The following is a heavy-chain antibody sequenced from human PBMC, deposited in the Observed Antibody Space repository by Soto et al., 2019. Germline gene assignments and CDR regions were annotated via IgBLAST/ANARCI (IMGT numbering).Heavy chain of an antibody. Sequence: QVQLVQSGAEVKKPGSSVKVSCKASGCTLSSYAISWVRQAPGQGLEWMGGIIPIFGTADYAQKFQGRVTITADDFTSSAYMELSSLRSEDTAVYYCARHLGGNHYYYGMDVWGQGTTVTVSS. CDR1: GCTLSSYA. J-gene: IGHJ6*02. D-gene: IGHD3-16*01. CDR3: ARHLGGNHYYYGMDV. V-gene: IGHV1-69*12. CDR2: IIPIFGTA.